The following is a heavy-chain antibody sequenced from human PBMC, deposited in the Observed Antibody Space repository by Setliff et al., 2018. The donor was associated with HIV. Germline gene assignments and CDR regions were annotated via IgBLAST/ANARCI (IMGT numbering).Heavy chain of an antibody. V-gene: IGHV4-59*11. D-gene: IGHD2-15*01. Sequence: PSETLSLTCTVSGGSISSHYWSWIRQPPGKGLEWIGSIYYSGSTNYNPSLKSRVTISVDTSKNQFSLKLSSVTAADTAVYYCARDLRSGGSYYFDYWGQGTLVTVSS. J-gene: IGHJ4*02. CDR1: GGSISSHY. CDR3: ARDLRSGGSYYFDY. CDR2: IYYSGST.